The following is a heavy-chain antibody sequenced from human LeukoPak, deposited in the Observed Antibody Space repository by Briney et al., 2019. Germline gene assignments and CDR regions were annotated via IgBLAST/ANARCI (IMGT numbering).Heavy chain of an antibody. CDR1: GYTFTSYA. J-gene: IGHJ4*02. CDR2: INTNTEKP. CDR3: ATYGDNASY. Sequence: ASVKVSCKASGYTFTSYAMNWVRQAPGQGLEWMGWINTNTEKPTYAQGYTGRFVFSLDTSVSTAYLQISSLKAEDTAVYYCATYGDNASYWGQGTLVTVSS. V-gene: IGHV7-4-1*02. D-gene: IGHD4-17*01.